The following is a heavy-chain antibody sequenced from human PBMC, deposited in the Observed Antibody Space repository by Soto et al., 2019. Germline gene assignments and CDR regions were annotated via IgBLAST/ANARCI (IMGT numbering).Heavy chain of an antibody. V-gene: IGHV3-21*01. CDR1: GFTFSSYG. Sequence: GGSLRLSCAASGFTFSSYGMHWVRQAPGKGLEWVSSVSRSSSNIYYADSVKGRFTVSRDDAEKSLYLQMNSLRAEDTAIYYCARCMGFDGSGYAFFDSWGQGTQVTVSS. CDR2: VSRSSSNI. D-gene: IGHD3-10*01. CDR3: ARCMGFDGSGYAFFDS. J-gene: IGHJ4*02.